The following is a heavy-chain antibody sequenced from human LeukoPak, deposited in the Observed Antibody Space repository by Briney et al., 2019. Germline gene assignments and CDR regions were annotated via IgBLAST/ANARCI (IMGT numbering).Heavy chain of an antibody. Sequence: GASVKVSCKASGYSFTGYYMHWVRQAPGQGLEWMGWIKPNSGVTNYAQKFQGRVTMTRDTSISTAYMELSRLRSDDTAVYYCATTATVTTSNYYYYMDVWGKGTTVTVSS. D-gene: IGHD4-17*01. V-gene: IGHV1-2*02. CDR3: ATTATVTTSNYYYYMDV. J-gene: IGHJ6*03. CDR2: IKPNSGVT. CDR1: GYSFTGYY.